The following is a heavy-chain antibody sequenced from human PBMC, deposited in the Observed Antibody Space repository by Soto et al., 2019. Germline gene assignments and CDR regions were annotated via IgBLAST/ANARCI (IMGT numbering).Heavy chain of an antibody. CDR2: MNPNSGNT. D-gene: IGHD3-3*01. V-gene: IGHV1-8*01. CDR1: GYTFTSYD. J-gene: IGHJ5*02. CDR3: ARGITIFGVVDP. Sequence: QVQLVQSGAEVKKPGASVKVSCKASGYTFTSYDINWVRQATGQGLEWMGWMNPNSGNTGYAQKVQGRVTMTTYTSISTAYMELSSLRSEDTSVYYCARGITIFGVVDPGGQGTLVTVSS.